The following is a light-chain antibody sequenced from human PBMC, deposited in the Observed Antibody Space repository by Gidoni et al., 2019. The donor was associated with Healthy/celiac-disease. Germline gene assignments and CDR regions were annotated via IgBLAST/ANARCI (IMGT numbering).Light chain of an antibody. CDR1: QRVSSSY. V-gene: IGKV3-20*01. J-gene: IGKJ1*01. Sequence: EIVLTQSPGTGSLSTRERATLSCRASQRVSSSYLAWYQQKRVQSPRLLIYCASSTATAIPDWFIGSGSWTDFSRTISRLEPADFAVSYCQQYGSSPLQPFGQGTKVEIK. CDR2: CAS. CDR3: QQYGSSPLQP.